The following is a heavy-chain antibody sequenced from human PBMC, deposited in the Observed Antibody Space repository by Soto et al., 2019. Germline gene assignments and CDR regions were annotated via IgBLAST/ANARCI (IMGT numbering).Heavy chain of an antibody. CDR2: MQPSTGRT. CDR3: ARGVSAGVDD. V-gene: IGHV1-8*01. J-gene: IGHJ4*02. CDR1: GYSFTSLD. Sequence: SVKVSCKASGYSFTSLDINWVRQTAGQGLEWMGWMQPSTGRTGYAQKFQGRVTMTRDTSINTAYMELTTLTSDDTAFYYCARGVSAGVDDWGQGTLVTVSS. D-gene: IGHD1-26*01.